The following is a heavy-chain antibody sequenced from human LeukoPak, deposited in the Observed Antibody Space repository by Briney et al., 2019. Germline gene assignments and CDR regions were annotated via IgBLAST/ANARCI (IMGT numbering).Heavy chain of an antibody. CDR3: AREGRSTVTTEDWFDP. D-gene: IGHD4-11*01. CDR1: GYTFTSYG. CDR2: ISAYNGNT. V-gene: IGHV1-18*01. Sequence: GASVKVSCKASGYTFTSYGISWVRQAPGQGLEWMGWISAYNGNTNYAQKLQGRVTMTTDTSTSTAYMELRSLRSDDTAVYYCAREGRSTVTTEDWFDPWGQGTLVTVSS. J-gene: IGHJ5*02.